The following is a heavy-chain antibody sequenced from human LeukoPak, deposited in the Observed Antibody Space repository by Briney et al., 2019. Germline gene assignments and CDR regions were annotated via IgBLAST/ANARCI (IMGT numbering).Heavy chain of an antibody. CDR3: ARDSGYCSGTTCYYFDY. J-gene: IGHJ4*02. Sequence: ASVKVSCKASGYTFTGYYMHWLRQAPGQGLEWMGWINANSGGTKYAQKFQGRVTMTRDTSISTAYMEVTSLRSDDTAMYYCARDSGYCSGTTCYYFDYWGQGTLVTVSS. CDR1: GYTFTGYY. V-gene: IGHV1-2*02. CDR2: INANSGGT. D-gene: IGHD2-2*01.